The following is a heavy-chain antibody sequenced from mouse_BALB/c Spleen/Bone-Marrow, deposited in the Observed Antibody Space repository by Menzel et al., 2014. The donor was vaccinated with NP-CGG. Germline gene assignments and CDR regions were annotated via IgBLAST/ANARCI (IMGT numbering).Heavy chain of an antibody. V-gene: IGHV3-5*02. CDR3: ARENYGYAMDY. CDR1: GISITTGNYR. J-gene: IGHJ4*01. CDR2: IYYSGTI. D-gene: IGHD1-1*01. Sequence: EVKLQESGPGLVKPSQTVSLTCTVTGISITTGNYRWSWIRQFPGNKLEWIGYIYYSGTITYNPSLTSRTTITRDTSKNQFFLEMNSLTAEDTATYYCARENYGYAMDYWGQGTSVTVSS.